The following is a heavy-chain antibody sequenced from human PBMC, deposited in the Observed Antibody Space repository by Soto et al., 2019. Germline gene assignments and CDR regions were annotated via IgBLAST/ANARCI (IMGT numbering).Heavy chain of an antibody. Sequence: GESLKISCPGSGYNFANYWIGWVRQMPGKGLECMGMIFPGDSETKYSLSLQGQVSISADKSISTAYLQWSTLKASDTAMYYCAAGYSTGLDGFDVWGQGTMVTVS. CDR1: GYNFANYW. D-gene: IGHD6-19*01. J-gene: IGHJ3*01. CDR3: AAGYSTGLDGFDV. CDR2: IFPGDSET. V-gene: IGHV5-51*01.